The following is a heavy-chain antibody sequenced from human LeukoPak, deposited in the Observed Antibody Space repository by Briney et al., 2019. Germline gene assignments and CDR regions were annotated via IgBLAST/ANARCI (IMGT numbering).Heavy chain of an antibody. D-gene: IGHD3-3*01. CDR1: GFTFSSYW. Sequence: GGSLRLSCAASGFTFSSYWMHWVRQAPGKGLVWVSRINCDGSSTSYADSVKGRFTISRDNAKNTLYLQMNSLRAEDTAVYYCALYYDFWSGYDYWGQGTLVTVSS. J-gene: IGHJ4*02. CDR3: ALYYDFWSGYDY. CDR2: INCDGSST. V-gene: IGHV3-74*01.